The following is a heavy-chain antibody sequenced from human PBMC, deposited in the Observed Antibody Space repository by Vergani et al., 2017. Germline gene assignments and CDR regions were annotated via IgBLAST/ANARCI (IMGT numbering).Heavy chain of an antibody. CDR3: AKLRTAMAPYYYYGMDV. Sequence: VQLVESGGGVVQPGRSLRLSCAASGFTFSSYAMSWVRQAPGKGLEWVSAISGSGGRTYYADSVKGRFTISRDNSKNPLYLKMNSLRAEDTAVYYCAKLRTAMAPYYYYGMDVWGQGTTVTVSS. CDR2: ISGSGGRT. J-gene: IGHJ6*02. CDR1: GFTFSSYA. V-gene: IGHV3-23*04. D-gene: IGHD5-18*01.